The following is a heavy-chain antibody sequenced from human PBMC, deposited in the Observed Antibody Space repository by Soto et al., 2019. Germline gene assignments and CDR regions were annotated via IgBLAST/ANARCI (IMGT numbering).Heavy chain of an antibody. CDR1: GSTFSSYA. D-gene: IGHD4-17*01. CDR3: SGVSPDTVTNTDFDY. Sequence: QVQLVQSGSEVTKHGSSVKVSCKASGSTFSSYAISWVRQAPGHALEWMGGIIPIFGTENYAQKFQGRVTITAHESTSTASMELSSLRSEDTALYYCSGVSPDTVTNTDFDYLGQGTLVTVSS. CDR2: IIPIFGTE. J-gene: IGHJ4*02. V-gene: IGHV1-69*01.